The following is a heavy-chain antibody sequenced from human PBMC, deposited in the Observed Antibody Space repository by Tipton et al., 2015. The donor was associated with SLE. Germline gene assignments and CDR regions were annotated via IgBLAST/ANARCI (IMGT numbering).Heavy chain of an antibody. V-gene: IGHV3-23*03. CDR3: ARFGTTLSPFYYYMDV. J-gene: IGHJ6*03. D-gene: IGHD1-14*01. CDR2: IYSAGSGT. Sequence: GSLRLSCEASGFFFSDYTMNWVRQAPGKGLEWVSIIYSAGSGTDYADSVKGRFTISRDNLKSTLYLQMNSLRAEDTAVYYCARFGTTLSPFYYYMDVWGTGTTVTVSS. CDR1: GFFFSDYT.